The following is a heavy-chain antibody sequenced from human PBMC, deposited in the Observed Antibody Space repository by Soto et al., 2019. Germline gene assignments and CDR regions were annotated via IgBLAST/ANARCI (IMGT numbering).Heavy chain of an antibody. CDR3: ARSIIIAVAGSNWENNWFDP. D-gene: IGHD6-19*01. Sequence: SETLSLTCSFSGDSVTSHYLTWIRQSPEKGLEWIGEINHSGSTNYNPSLKSRVTISVDTSKNQFSLKLSSVTAADTAVYYCARSIIIAVAGSNWENNWFDPWGQGTLVTVSS. J-gene: IGHJ5*02. V-gene: IGHV4-34*01. CDR1: GDSVTSHY. CDR2: INHSGST.